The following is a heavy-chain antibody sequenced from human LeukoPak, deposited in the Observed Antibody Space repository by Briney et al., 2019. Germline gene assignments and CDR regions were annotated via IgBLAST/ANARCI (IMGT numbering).Heavy chain of an antibody. CDR3: ARDGRLSRYYYYMDV. CDR2: ISSSGSTI. Sequence: GGSLGLSCAASGFTFSSYEMNWVRQAPGKGLEWVSYISSSGSTIYYADSVKGRFTISRDNSKNTLYLQMISLRAEDTAVYYCARDGRLSRYYYYMDVWGKGTTVTVSS. D-gene: IGHD3-3*02. V-gene: IGHV3-48*03. J-gene: IGHJ6*03. CDR1: GFTFSSYE.